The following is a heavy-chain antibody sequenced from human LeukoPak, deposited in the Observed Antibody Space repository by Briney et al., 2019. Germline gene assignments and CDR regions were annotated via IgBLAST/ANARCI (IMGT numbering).Heavy chain of an antibody. CDR1: GSTFISYW. V-gene: IGHV5-51*01. CDR3: ARRGKDSYSSAYYYYYMDV. CDR2: IYPDDSDT. D-gene: IGHD6-6*01. Sequence: KLGESLQISCQGSGSTFISYWIGWVRLMPGKGLEGMGSIYPDDSDTTYSPSFEGQVTISADKSTSTAYLQWSSLKASDTAMYYCARRGKDSYSSAYYYYYMDVWGKGTTVTVSS. J-gene: IGHJ6*03.